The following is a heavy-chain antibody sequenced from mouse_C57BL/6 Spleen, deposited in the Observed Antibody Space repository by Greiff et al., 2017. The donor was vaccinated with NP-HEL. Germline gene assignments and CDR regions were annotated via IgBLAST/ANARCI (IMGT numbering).Heavy chain of an antibody. Sequence: EVKLVESEGGLVQPGSSMKLSCTASGFTFSDYYMAWVRQVPEKGLEWVANINYDGSSTYYLDSLKSRFIISRDNAKNILYLQMSSLKSEDTATYYCAREGDYGPEGAMDYWGQGTSVTVSS. V-gene: IGHV5-16*01. J-gene: IGHJ4*01. CDR3: AREGDYGPEGAMDY. D-gene: IGHD1-2*01. CDR2: INYDGSST. CDR1: GFTFSDYY.